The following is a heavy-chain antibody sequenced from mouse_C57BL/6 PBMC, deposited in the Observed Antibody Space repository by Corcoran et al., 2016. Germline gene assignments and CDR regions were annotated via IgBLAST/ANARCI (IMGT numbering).Heavy chain of an antibody. CDR3: ARRGVFCNGDFDV. V-gene: IGHV1-26*01. CDR2: INPNNGGT. J-gene: IGHJ1*03. D-gene: IGHD2-1*01. Sequence: EVQLQQSGPELVKPGASVKISCKASGYTFTDYYMNWVKQSHGKSLEWIGDINPNNGGTSYNQKFKGKATLTVDKSSSTAYMELRSLTSEDSAVYYCARRGVFCNGDFDVWGTGTTVTVSS. CDR1: GYTFTDYY.